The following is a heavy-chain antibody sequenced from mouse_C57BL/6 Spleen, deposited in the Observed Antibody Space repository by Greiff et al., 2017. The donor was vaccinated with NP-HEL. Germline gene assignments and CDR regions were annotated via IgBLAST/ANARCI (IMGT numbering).Heavy chain of an antibody. D-gene: IGHD2-10*01. CDR3: VRNRPTTLLLGY. CDR1: GYAFSSSW. V-gene: IGHV1-82*01. Sequence: QVQLQQSGPELVKPGASVKISCKASGYAFSSSWMNWVKQRPGKGLEWIGRIYPGDGDTNYNGKFKGKATLTADKSSSPAYMQLSSLTSEDSAVYFCVRNRPTTLLLGYWGQGTLVTVSA. CDR2: IYPGDGDT. J-gene: IGHJ3*01.